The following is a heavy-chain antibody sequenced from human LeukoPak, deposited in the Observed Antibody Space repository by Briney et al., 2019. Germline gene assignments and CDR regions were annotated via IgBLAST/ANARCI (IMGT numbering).Heavy chain of an antibody. CDR2: IMTDGSVA. J-gene: IGHJ4*02. Sequence: GGSLRLSCVASGFTFSNHWMHWVRQAPGQGLVWVARIMTDGSVANYADSVQGRFTISRDNAKNSLYLQMNSLRAEDTAVYYCARDYTGGWNDYWGQGTLVTVSS. CDR3: ARDYTGGWNDY. D-gene: IGHD7-27*01. V-gene: IGHV3-74*01. CDR1: GFTFSNHW.